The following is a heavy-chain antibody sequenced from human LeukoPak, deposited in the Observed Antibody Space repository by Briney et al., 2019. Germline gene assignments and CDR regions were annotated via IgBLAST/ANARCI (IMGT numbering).Heavy chain of an antibody. J-gene: IGHJ4*02. CDR3: ANEGVVPAAYDY. Sequence: QTGGSLRLSCAASGFTFSSYGMHWVRQAPGKGLEWVAFIRYDGSNKYYADSVKGRFTISRDNSKNTLYLQMNSLRAEDTAVYYCANEGVVPAAYDYWGQGTLVTVSS. CDR2: IRYDGSNK. V-gene: IGHV3-30*02. CDR1: GFTFSSYG. D-gene: IGHD2-2*01.